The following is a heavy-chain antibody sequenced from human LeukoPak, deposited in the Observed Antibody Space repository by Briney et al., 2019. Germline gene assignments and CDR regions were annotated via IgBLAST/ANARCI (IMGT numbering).Heavy chain of an antibody. CDR1: GFTFSSYG. CDR2: IRYDGSNK. Sequence: GGSLRLSCAASGFTFSSYGMHWVRQAPGKGLEWVAFIRYDGSNKYYADSVKGRFTISRDNSRNTLDVQMNSLRPEDTAVYYCARVAAGSCVTSCPYEFWGPGTLVIVSS. D-gene: IGHD2-2*01. CDR3: ARVAAGSCVTSCPYEF. V-gene: IGHV3-30*02. J-gene: IGHJ4*02.